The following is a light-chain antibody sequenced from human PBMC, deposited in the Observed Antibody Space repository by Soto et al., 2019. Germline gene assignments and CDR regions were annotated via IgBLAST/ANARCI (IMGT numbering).Light chain of an antibody. Sequence: DIQMTQSPSILSSSVGDIVTITCRASQSVSRWLAWYQQKPGKAPKLLIYDASSLNSGVPSRFSGSQSGTEFTLTITSLLPDDFATYFCQQYSSYSLPTFGGGTKV. CDR3: QQYSSYSLPT. V-gene: IGKV1-5*01. CDR2: DAS. J-gene: IGKJ4*01. CDR1: QSVSRW.